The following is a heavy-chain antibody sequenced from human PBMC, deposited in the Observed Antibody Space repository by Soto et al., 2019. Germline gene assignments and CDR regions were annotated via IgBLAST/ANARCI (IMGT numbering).Heavy chain of an antibody. V-gene: IGHV4-30-4*01. CDR2: IYYSGTT. Sequence: QVQLQESGPGLVKPSQTLSLTCTVSGGSISSGDYYWSWIRQPPGKGLEWIGYIYYSGTTYYNPSLKSRVTISVDTSKNQFSLKVNCVTAADTAVYYCARALIQLWPHYYYGMDVWGQGTTVTVSS. D-gene: IGHD5-18*01. J-gene: IGHJ6*02. CDR3: ARALIQLWPHYYYGMDV. CDR1: GGSISSGDYY.